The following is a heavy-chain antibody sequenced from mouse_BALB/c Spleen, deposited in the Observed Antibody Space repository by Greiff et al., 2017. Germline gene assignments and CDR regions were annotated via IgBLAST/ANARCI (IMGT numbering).Heavy chain of an antibody. CDR2: ISSGGSYT. CDR3: TSLYGSSPFDY. CDR1: GFTFSSYT. Sequence: EVQVVESGGGLVKPGGSLKLSCAASGFTFSSYTMSWVRQTPEKRLEWVATISSGGSYTYYPDSVKGRFTISRDNAKNTLYLQMSSLKSEDTAMYYCTSLYGSSPFDYWGQGTTLTVSS. V-gene: IGHV5-6-4*01. D-gene: IGHD1-1*01. J-gene: IGHJ2*01.